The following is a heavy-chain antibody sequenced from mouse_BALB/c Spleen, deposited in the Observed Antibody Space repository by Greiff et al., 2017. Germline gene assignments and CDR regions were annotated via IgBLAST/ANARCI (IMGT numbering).Heavy chain of an antibody. V-gene: IGHV3-2*02. J-gene: IGHJ3*01. CDR1: GYSITSDYA. Sequence: EVQLLESGPGLVKPSQSLSLTCTVTGYSITSDYAWNWIRQFPGNKLEWMGYISYSGSTSYNPSLKSRISITRDTSKNQFFLQLNSVTTEDTATYYCARNYGSSPWFAYWGQGTLVTVSA. CDR2: ISYSGST. D-gene: IGHD1-1*01. CDR3: ARNYGSSPWFAY.